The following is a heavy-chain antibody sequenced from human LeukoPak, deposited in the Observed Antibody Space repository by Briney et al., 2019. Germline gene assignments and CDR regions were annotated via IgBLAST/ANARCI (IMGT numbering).Heavy chain of an antibody. V-gene: IGHV4-59*01. CDR3: ASNQYYYDSSGYYYYYYYYYMDV. CDR1: GGSISSYY. D-gene: IGHD3-22*01. CDR2: IYYSGST. Sequence: PSETLSLTCTVSGGSISSYYWSWIRQPPGKGLKWIGDIYYSGSTNYNPSLKSRVTISVDTSKNQFSLKLSSVTAADTAVYYCASNQYYYDSSGYYYYYYYYYMDVWGKGTTVTVSS. J-gene: IGHJ6*03.